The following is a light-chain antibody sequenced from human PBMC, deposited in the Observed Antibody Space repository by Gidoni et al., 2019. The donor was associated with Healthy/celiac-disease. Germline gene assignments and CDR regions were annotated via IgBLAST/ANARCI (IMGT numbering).Light chain of an antibody. V-gene: IGKV4-1*01. J-gene: IGKJ1*01. Sequence: DIVMPQSPDSLAVSLGERATINCKSSQSVLYSSNNKNYLAWYQQKPGQPPKLLIYWASTRESGVPDRFSGSGSGTDFTLTISSLQDEDVAVYYCQQYYSLWTFGQGTKVEIK. CDR2: WAS. CDR3: QQYYSLWT. CDR1: QSVLYSSNNKNY.